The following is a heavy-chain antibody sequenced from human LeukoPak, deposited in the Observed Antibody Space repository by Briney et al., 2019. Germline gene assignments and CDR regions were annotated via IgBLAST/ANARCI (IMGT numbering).Heavy chain of an antibody. D-gene: IGHD6-13*01. Sequence: PGGSLRLSCAASGFSVSSNYMSWVRQTPGKGLEWVSGIYSGGHIYYADSVKGRFTISRDNSKNTLYLQMNSLRAEDTAVYYCAKPVGAAAVGWFDPWGQGTLVTVSS. CDR3: AKPVGAAAVGWFDP. CDR1: GFSVSSNY. J-gene: IGHJ5*02. CDR2: IYSGGHI. V-gene: IGHV3-53*05.